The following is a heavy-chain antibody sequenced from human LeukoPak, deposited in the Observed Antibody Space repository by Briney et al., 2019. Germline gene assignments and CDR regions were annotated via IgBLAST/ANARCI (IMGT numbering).Heavy chain of an antibody. D-gene: IGHD3-3*01. Sequence: PGTSLRLFCAASGFTFSNYGMHWVRQAPGKGLEWVAGTSSDGSSKYYVDSVKGRFTISRDNSKNTLYLQMDSLRAEDTAVYYCARDGQIFGVVNWFDPWGQGTLVTVSS. CDR3: ARDGQIFGVVNWFDP. CDR1: GFTFSNYG. J-gene: IGHJ5*02. V-gene: IGHV3-30*03. CDR2: TSSDGSSK.